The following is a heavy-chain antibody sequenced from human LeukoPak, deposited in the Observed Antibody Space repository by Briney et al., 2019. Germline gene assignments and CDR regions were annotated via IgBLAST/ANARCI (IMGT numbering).Heavy chain of an antibody. Sequence: PGRSLRLSCAASXFTFSSYGMHWVRQAPGKRLEWVAGIWFDGSNKYYADSVKGRFTISRDNSKNTLYLQMNSLRAEDTAVYYCARGPDYYDSSGSFDYWGQGTLVTVSS. J-gene: IGHJ4*02. CDR3: ARGPDYYDSSGSFDY. CDR2: IWFDGSNK. D-gene: IGHD3-22*01. V-gene: IGHV3-33*01. CDR1: XFTFSSYG.